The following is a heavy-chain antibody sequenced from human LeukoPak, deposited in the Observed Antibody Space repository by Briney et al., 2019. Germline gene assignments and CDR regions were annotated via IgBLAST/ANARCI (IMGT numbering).Heavy chain of an antibody. CDR3: AKALYCSGGSCYENFDY. D-gene: IGHD2-15*01. Sequence: GGSLRLSCAASGFTFSSYAMSWVRQAPGKGLEWVSAISGSGGSTYYADSVKGRFTISRDNSKNKLYLQMNSLRAEDTAVYYCAKALYCSGGSCYENFDYWGQGTLVTVSS. CDR1: GFTFSSYA. J-gene: IGHJ4*02. V-gene: IGHV3-23*01. CDR2: ISGSGGST.